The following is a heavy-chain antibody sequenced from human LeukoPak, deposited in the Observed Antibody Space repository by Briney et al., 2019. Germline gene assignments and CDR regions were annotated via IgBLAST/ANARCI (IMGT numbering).Heavy chain of an antibody. D-gene: IGHD3-3*01. Sequence: GRSLRLSCAASGFTFSSYAMDWVRQAPGKGLEWVAVISYDGSNEYYADSVKGRFTISRDNSKNTLYLQMNSLRAEDTAVYYCARVVNDFWSPFDYWGQGTLVTVSS. V-gene: IGHV3-30*04. CDR2: ISYDGSNE. CDR1: GFTFSSYA. J-gene: IGHJ4*02. CDR3: ARVVNDFWSPFDY.